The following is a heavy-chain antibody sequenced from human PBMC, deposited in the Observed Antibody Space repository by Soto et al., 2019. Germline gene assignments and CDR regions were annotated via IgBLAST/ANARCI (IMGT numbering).Heavy chain of an antibody. J-gene: IGHJ6*02. V-gene: IGHV1-69*13. CDR3: ARGRSSGWYNGMDV. Sequence: ASVKVSCKASGGTFSSYAISWVRQAPGQGLEWMGGIIPIFGTANYAQKFQGRVTITADESTSTAYMELSSLRSEDTAVYYCARGRSSGWYNGMDVWGQGTTVTVSS. CDR1: GGTFSSYA. CDR2: IIPIFGTA. D-gene: IGHD6-19*01.